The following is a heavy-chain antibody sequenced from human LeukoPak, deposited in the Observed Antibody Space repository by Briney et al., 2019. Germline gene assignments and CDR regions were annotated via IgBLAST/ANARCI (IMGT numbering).Heavy chain of an antibody. D-gene: IGHD4-17*01. CDR3: ARDRSTVTTWLDY. V-gene: IGHV3-21*01. J-gene: IGHJ4*02. Sequence: GGSLRLSCAASGFTFRKYNMNCVRQAPGKGLEWVSAISSGSSYIYYAHSVKGRFTISRDNAKNSLYLQMNSLRAEDRGVYYCARDRSTVTTWLDYWGQGTLVTVSS. CDR1: GFTFRKYN. CDR2: ISSGSSYI.